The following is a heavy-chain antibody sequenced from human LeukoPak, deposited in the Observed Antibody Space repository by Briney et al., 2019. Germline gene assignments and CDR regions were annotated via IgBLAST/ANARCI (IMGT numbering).Heavy chain of an antibody. CDR2: ISYDGSNK. V-gene: IGHV3-30-3*01. CDR1: GFTFSSYA. J-gene: IGHJ4*02. Sequence: GRSLRLSCAASGFTFSSYAMHWVRQAPGKGLEWVAVISYDGSNKYYADSVKGRFTISRDNSKNTLYLQMNSLRAEDTAVYYCARGSYDSSGYLFDYWGQGTLVTVSS. CDR3: ARGSYDSSGYLFDY. D-gene: IGHD3-22*01.